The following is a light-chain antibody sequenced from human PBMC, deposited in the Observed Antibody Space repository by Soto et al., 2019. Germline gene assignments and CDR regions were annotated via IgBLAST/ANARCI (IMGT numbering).Light chain of an antibody. J-gene: IGKJ2*01. CDR2: GTS. Sequence: EIVMTQSPATLSVSPGERVTLSCRASQSVSSNLAWYQQKPGQALRLLIYGTSTRATGIPARFSGSGSGTEFTLTISSLQSEDFAVYYCQQYNNWPPSTFGQGTKLEIK. CDR1: QSVSSN. V-gene: IGKV3-15*01. CDR3: QQYNNWPPST.